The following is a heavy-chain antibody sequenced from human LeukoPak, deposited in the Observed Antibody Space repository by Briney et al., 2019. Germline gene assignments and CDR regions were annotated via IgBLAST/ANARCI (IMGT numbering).Heavy chain of an antibody. D-gene: IGHD3-10*01. Sequence: GASVKVSCKASGYTFTGYYMHWVRQAPGQGLEWMGWINPNSGGTNYAQKFQGRVTMTRDTSISTAYMELRSLRSDDTAVYYCARDLQVLWFGELSCLSYWGQGTLVTVSS. CDR1: GYTFTGYY. J-gene: IGHJ4*02. CDR3: ARDLQVLWFGELSCLSY. V-gene: IGHV1-2*02. CDR2: INPNSGGT.